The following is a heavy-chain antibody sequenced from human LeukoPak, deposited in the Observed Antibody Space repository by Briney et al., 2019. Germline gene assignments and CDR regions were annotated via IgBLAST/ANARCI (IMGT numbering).Heavy chain of an antibody. CDR2: IRSKAYGGTT. V-gene: IGHV3-49*04. CDR3: ARAGSYGDRSFDY. D-gene: IGHD4-17*01. J-gene: IGHJ4*02. Sequence: GGSLRLSCTASGFTFGDYAMSWVRQAPGKGLEWVGFIRSKAYGGTTEYAASVKGRFTISRDDSKSIAYLQMNSLKTEDTAVYYSARAGSYGDRSFDYWDQGILVTVSS. CDR1: GFTFGDYA.